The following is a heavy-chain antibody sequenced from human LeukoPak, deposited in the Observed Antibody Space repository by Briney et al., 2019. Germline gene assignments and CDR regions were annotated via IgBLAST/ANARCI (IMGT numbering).Heavy chain of an antibody. CDR2: ISYGGSNE. V-gene: IGHV3-30*03. J-gene: IGHJ6*02. CDR3: AANYGSGRGAYGMDV. D-gene: IGHD3-10*01. CDR1: GFTFSSYG. Sequence: GGSLRLSCAASGFTFSSYGMHWVRQAPGKGLEWVAVISYGGSNEYYADSVKGRFTISRDNSKNTLYLQMNSLRAEDTAVFYCAANYGSGRGAYGMDVWGQGTTVTVSS.